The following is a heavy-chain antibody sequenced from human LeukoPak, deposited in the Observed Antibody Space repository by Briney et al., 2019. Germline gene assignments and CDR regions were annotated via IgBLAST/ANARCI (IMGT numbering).Heavy chain of an antibody. CDR1: GFTFGSYG. CDR2: VSYDGSNK. CDR3: AKRDWPENAFDV. J-gene: IGHJ3*01. D-gene: IGHD2-21*01. V-gene: IGHV3-30*18. Sequence: PGGSPRLSCAASGFTFGSYGMHWVRQAPGKGLEWVAVVSYDGSNKYYADSVKGRFTISRDNSKNTLSLQMNSLRTEDTAVYYCAKRDWPENAFDVWGQGTMVTVSS.